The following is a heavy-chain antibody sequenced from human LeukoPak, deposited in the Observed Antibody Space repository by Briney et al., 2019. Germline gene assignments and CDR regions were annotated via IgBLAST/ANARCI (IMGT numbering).Heavy chain of an antibody. CDR1: GFSFSSYW. D-gene: IGHD2-8*01. CDR2: INNDGSNT. J-gene: IGHJ4*02. CDR3: VRCLYGPDY. V-gene: IGHV3-74*01. Sequence: GGSLTLSCAASGFSFSSYWLHWVRQAPGKGLEWVSYINNDGSNTHYADSVKGRFTIPRDNAKNTLFLQMDSLRAEDTAVYYCVRCLYGPDYWGQGTLVSVSS.